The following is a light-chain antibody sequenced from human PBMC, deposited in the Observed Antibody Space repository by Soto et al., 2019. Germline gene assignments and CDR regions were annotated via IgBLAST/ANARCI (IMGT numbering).Light chain of an antibody. Sequence: QSVLTQPASVSGSPGQSITISCTGTSSDIGAYNYVSWYQQHPGKAPKLMLYEVSNRPSGVSNRFSGSKSGNTASLTISGLQAEDEADYYCNSYTDDSTLDVFGTGTKLTVL. CDR1: SSDIGAYNY. J-gene: IGLJ1*01. V-gene: IGLV2-14*01. CDR3: NSYTDDSTLDV. CDR2: EVS.